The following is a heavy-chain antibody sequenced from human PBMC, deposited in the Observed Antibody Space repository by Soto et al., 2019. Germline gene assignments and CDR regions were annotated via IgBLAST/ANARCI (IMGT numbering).Heavy chain of an antibody. V-gene: IGHV4-4*02. Sequence: PSETLSLTCAVSGDSISRGNWWTWVRQAPGKGLEWIGEIYHSGSTNYNPSLKSRVTISVDRSKNQFSLKLSSVTAADTAVYYCARGRKQQLVRSAASDRFDPWGQGTLVTVSS. D-gene: IGHD6-13*01. CDR1: GDSISRGNW. CDR2: IYHSGST. J-gene: IGHJ5*02. CDR3: ARGRKQQLVRSAASDRFDP.